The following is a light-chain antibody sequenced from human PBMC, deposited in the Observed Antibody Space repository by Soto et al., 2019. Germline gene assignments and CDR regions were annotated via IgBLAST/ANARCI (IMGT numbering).Light chain of an antibody. CDR1: QTISSW. V-gene: IGKV1-5*01. CDR3: QQFDTPYS. CDR2: GAS. J-gene: IGKJ2*01. Sequence: DIQMTQSPSTLSGSVGDRVTITCRASQTISSWLAWYQQKPGKAPKLLIYGASNRATGIPDRFSGSGSGTDFTLTVSRLEPEDFAVYYCQQFDTPYSFGQGTKLEI.